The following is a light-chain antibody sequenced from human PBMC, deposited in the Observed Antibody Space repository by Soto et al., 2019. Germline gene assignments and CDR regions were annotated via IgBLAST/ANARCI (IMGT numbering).Light chain of an antibody. CDR1: QSVSSY. CDR2: DAS. CDR3: QQYNDWPIT. J-gene: IGKJ5*01. V-gene: IGKV3-15*01. Sequence: EIVLTPSPATLSLSPGERATLSCRASQSVSSYLAWYQQKPGQAPRLLIYDASTRATGVPARFSGSGSGTEFTLTISSLQSEDFAIYYCQQYNDWPITFGQGTRLEIK.